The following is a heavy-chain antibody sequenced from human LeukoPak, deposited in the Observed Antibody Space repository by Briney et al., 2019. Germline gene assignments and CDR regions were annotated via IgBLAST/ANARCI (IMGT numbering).Heavy chain of an antibody. D-gene: IGHD2-2*02. Sequence: ASVKVSCKASGYTFTGYYMHWVRQAPGQGLEWMGWINPNSGGTNYAQKLQGRVTMTTDTSTSTAYMELRSLRSDDTAVYYCARDGEIVVVPAAIFYYYYGMDVWGQGTTVTVSS. CDR2: INPNSGGT. CDR1: GYTFTGYY. J-gene: IGHJ6*02. V-gene: IGHV1-2*02. CDR3: ARDGEIVVVPAAIFYYYYGMDV.